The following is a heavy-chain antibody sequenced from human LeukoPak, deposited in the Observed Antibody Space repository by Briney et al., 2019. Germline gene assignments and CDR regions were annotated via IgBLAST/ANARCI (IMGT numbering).Heavy chain of an antibody. Sequence: GGSLRLSCAASGFTFSSYAMSWVRQAPGKGLEWVSAISGSGGSTYYADSVKGRFTISRDNSKNTLYLQMNSLRAEDTAVYYCARGLVYDSSGYYSYWGQGTLVTVSS. CDR3: ARGLVYDSSGYYSY. V-gene: IGHV3-23*01. J-gene: IGHJ4*02. CDR1: GFTFSSYA. CDR2: ISGSGGST. D-gene: IGHD3-22*01.